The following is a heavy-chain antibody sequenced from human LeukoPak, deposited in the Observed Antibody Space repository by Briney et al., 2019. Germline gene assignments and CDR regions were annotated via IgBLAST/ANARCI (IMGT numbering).Heavy chain of an antibody. CDR2: IYPGDSDT. CDR1: GYSFTTYW. D-gene: IGHD1-14*01. CDR3: TRNARNGPHDY. J-gene: IGHJ4*02. V-gene: IGHV5-51*01. Sequence: GESLKISCKGSGYSFTTYWIGWVRQMPGKGLEWMGIIYPGDSDTRYSPSFQGQVIISADKSISTAYLQWSRLKASDSAMYYCTRNARNGPHDYWGQGTLVTVSS.